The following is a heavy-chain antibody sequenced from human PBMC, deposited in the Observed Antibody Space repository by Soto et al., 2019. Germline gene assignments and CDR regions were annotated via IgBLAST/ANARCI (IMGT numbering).Heavy chain of an antibody. Sequence: QVQLVQSGAEVKKPGSSVKVSCKASGGTFSSYTISWVRQAPGQGLEWMGRIIPILVIANYAQKFQGRVTITADKSTSTAYMELSSLRSEDTGVYYCASPKDGYNYQSYFDYWGQGTLVTVSS. V-gene: IGHV1-69*02. J-gene: IGHJ4*02. CDR3: ASPKDGYNYQSYFDY. CDR2: IIPILVIA. CDR1: GGTFSSYT. D-gene: IGHD5-12*01.